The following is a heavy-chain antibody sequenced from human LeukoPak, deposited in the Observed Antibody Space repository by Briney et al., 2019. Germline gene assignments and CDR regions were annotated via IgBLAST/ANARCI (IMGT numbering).Heavy chain of an antibody. V-gene: IGHV3-48*04. CDR3: AREKSSGSTSDY. CDR2: ITRSSTTI. J-gene: IGHJ4*02. Sequence: GGSLRLSCGASGFNFSIYRMNWVRQAPGKGLEWVSYITRSSTTIYYADSVKGRFTISRDNAKNSLYLQMNSLRAEDTAVYYCAREKSSGSTSDYWGQGTLVTVSS. CDR1: GFNFSIYR. D-gene: IGHD3-22*01.